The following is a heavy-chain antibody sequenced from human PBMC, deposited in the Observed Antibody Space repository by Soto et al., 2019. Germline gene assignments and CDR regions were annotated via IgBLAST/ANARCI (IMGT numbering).Heavy chain of an antibody. Sequence: EVHLVESGGGSVQPGRSLRLSCEASKFSFDEYAMHWVRQVPGKGLEWVSSISWNSNKIVYADSVKGRFTVSRDNAKKSLYLQMNSLRAEDSALYYCAKMAFRFLDWSYFDSWGQGTLVTVSS. CDR3: AKMAFRFLDWSYFDS. J-gene: IGHJ4*02. CDR1: KFSFDEYA. V-gene: IGHV3-9*01. D-gene: IGHD3-3*01. CDR2: ISWNSNKI.